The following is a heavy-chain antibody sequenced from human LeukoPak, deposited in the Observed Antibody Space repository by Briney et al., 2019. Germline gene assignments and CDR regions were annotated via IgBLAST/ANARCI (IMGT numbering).Heavy chain of an antibody. CDR3: ARRYYDSSGYDY. CDR1: GGSISSSSYY. J-gene: IGHJ4*02. Sequence: KASETLSLTCTVSGGSISSSSYYWGWIRQPPGKGLEWIGSIYYSGSTYYNPSLKSRVTISVDTSKNQFSLKLSSVTAADTAVYYCARRYYDSSGYDYWGQGTLVTVSS. V-gene: IGHV4-39*07. CDR2: IYYSGST. D-gene: IGHD3-22*01.